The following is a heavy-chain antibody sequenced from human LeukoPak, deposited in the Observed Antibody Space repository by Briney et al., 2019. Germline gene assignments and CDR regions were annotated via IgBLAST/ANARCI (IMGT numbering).Heavy chain of an antibody. V-gene: IGHV3-48*03. CDR2: ISSRNTI. Sequence: GGSLRLSCAASGFTFSSYEMNWVRQAPGKGLEWISYISSRNTIYYADSVKGRFTISRDNANNSLYLQMNSLRAEDTAVYYCARDHYYGSGSFDYWGQGTLVTVSS. CDR1: GFTFSSYE. CDR3: ARDHYYGSGSFDY. D-gene: IGHD3-10*01. J-gene: IGHJ4*02.